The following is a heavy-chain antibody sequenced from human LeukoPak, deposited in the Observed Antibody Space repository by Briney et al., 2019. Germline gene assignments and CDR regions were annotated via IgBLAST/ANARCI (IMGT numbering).Heavy chain of an antibody. CDR3: ARLYCSGSTCYMGVDY. D-gene: IGHD2-15*01. Sequence: GESLRISCKGSGYSFTSCWIAWVHQMPGKCLEWMGITYPGGSDTRYSPSFQGQVTISVDKSINTAYLQWSSLKASDTAMYYCARLYCSGSTCYMGVDYWGQGTLVTVSS. CDR2: TYPGGSDT. CDR1: GYSFTSCW. V-gene: IGHV5-51*07. J-gene: IGHJ4*02.